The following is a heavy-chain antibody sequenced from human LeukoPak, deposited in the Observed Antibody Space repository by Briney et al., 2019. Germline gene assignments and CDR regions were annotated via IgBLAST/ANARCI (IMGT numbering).Heavy chain of an antibody. Sequence: GRSLRLSCAASGFTFSDYAMHWVRQAPGRGLEWVAVISKDGSDKYYPGSVRGRFTISRDNSENTIYLQMDSLRAEDTAIYYCAGDYWWNYDYWGKGTLVTVSS. V-gene: IGHV3-30-3*01. CDR2: ISKDGSDK. CDR3: AGDYWWNYDY. CDR1: GFTFSDYA. J-gene: IGHJ4*02. D-gene: IGHD1-7*01.